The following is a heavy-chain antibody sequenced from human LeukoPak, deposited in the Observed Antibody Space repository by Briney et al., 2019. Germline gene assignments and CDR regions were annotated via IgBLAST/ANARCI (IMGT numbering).Heavy chain of an antibody. CDR2: INPNSGGT. CDR3: AREFYDSSGYPSTDY. Sequence: GASVKVSCKASGYTFTGYYMHWVRQAPGQGLEWMGWINPNSGGTNYAQKFQGRVTMTRDTSISTAYMELSRLRSDDTAVYYCAREFYDSSGYPSTDYWGQGTLVTVSS. J-gene: IGHJ4*02. CDR1: GYTFTGYY. D-gene: IGHD3-22*01. V-gene: IGHV1-2*02.